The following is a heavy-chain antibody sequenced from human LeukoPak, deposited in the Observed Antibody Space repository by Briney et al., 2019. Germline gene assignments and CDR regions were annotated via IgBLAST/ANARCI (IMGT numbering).Heavy chain of an antibody. D-gene: IGHD6-19*01. CDR1: GGSLSNYY. J-gene: IGHJ4*02. Sequence: PSETLSLTCTVSGGSLSNYYYSWIRQPPGKGLEWIGYIYYSGSTNYNPSLKSRVTLSVDTSKNQFSLKLSSVTAAGTAVYYCARLDSSGWGYFDYWGQGTLVTVSS. CDR2: IYYSGST. CDR3: ARLDSSGWGYFDY. V-gene: IGHV4-59*01.